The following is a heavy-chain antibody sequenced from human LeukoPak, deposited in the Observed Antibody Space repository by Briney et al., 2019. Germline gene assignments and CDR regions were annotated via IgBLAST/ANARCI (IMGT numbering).Heavy chain of an antibody. Sequence: VASVKVSCKASGYTFTSYGISWVRQAPGQGLEWMGWISAYNGNTNYAQKLQGRVTMTTDTSTSTAYMELRSLRSDDTAVYYCARAPKRYQLLIYFDSWGQGTLVTVSS. CDR2: ISAYNGNT. CDR1: GYTFTSYG. J-gene: IGHJ4*02. D-gene: IGHD2-2*01. CDR3: ARAPKRYQLLIYFDS. V-gene: IGHV1-18*01.